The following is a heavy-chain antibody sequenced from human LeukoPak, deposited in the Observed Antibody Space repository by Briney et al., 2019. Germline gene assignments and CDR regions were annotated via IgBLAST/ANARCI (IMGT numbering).Heavy chain of an antibody. CDR1: GGSISSGDYY. V-gene: IGHV4-30-4*01. CDR2: IYHSGST. J-gene: IGHJ4*02. Sequence: PSETLSLTCIVSGGSISSGDYYWSWIRQPPGTGLEWIGEIYHSGSTNYNPSLKSRITISLDKSKNQFSLNLYSVTAGDTAVYYCATYLPESSGYRFEYWGQGTLVTVSP. CDR3: ATYLPESSGYRFEY. D-gene: IGHD3-22*01.